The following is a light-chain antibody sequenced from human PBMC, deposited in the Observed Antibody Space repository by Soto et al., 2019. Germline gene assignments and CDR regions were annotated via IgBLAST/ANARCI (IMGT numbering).Light chain of an antibody. CDR2: ATS. CDR1: QNISTY. V-gene: IGKV1-39*01. Sequence: DIQMTQSPPSLSASVGDSITITCRASQNISTYLNWYRQKPGKAPELLIFATSSLQRGVPSRFSGSGSGTDFTLTISSLQPGDFETYYCQQTYSLPHTFGGGTKV. CDR3: QQTYSLPHT. J-gene: IGKJ4*01.